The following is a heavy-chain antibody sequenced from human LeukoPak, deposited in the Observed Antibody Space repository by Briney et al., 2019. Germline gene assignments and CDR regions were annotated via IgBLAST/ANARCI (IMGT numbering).Heavy chain of an antibody. Sequence: SETLSLTCTVSGVSISSYYWSWIRQPPGKGLEWIGEINHSGSTNYNPSLKSRVTISVDTSKNQFSLRLTSVTAADTAVYYCAVVALTGWTFDPWGQGTLVTVSS. CDR3: AVVALTGWTFDP. CDR1: GVSISSYY. D-gene: IGHD2-2*01. V-gene: IGHV4-34*01. CDR2: INHSGST. J-gene: IGHJ5*02.